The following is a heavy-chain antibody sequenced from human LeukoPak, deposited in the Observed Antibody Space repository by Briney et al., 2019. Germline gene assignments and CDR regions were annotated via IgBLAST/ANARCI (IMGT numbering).Heavy chain of an antibody. J-gene: IGHJ3*02. CDR2: IYYSGST. CDR1: GGSISSGDYY. Sequence: SETLSLTCTVSGGSISSGDYYWTWIRQPPGKGLEWIGYIYYSGSTNYNPSLKSRVTISLDTSKNQFSLKLNSVTAADTAVYYCARRVATTGIYAFDIWGQGTMVTVSS. CDR3: ARRVATTGIYAFDI. V-gene: IGHV4-61*08. D-gene: IGHD1-1*01.